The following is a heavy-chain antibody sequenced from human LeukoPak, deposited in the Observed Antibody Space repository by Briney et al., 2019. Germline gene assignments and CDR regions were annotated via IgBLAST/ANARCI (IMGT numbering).Heavy chain of an antibody. D-gene: IGHD1-26*01. CDR2: FDPEDGET. CDR3: AVVVGATTAFDY. CDR1: GYTLTELS. Sequence: ASVKVSCKVSGYTLTELSMHWVRQAPGKGLEWMGGFDPEDGETIYAQKFQGRVTMTEDTSTDTAYMELSSLRSEDTAVYYCAVVVGATTAFDYWGQGTLVTVSP. J-gene: IGHJ4*02. V-gene: IGHV1-24*01.